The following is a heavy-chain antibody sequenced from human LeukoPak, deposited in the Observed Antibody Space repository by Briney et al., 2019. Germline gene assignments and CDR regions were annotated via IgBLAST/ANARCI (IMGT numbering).Heavy chain of an antibody. D-gene: IGHD4-17*01. CDR1: DDSFSSHY. CDR3: ARDLVTVTKGFDI. J-gene: IGHJ3*02. CDR2: ISYIGST. Sequence: SETLSLTCAVSDDSFSSHYWRWIRQPPGRGLEWVGYISYIGSTNYNPSLKSRVTISIDTSKNQFSLKLSSVTAADTAVYFCARDLVTVTKGFDIWGQGTTVSVSS. V-gene: IGHV4-59*11.